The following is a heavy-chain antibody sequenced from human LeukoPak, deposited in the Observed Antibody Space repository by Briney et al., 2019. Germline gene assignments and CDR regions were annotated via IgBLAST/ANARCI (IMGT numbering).Heavy chain of an antibody. J-gene: IGHJ5*02. CDR2: IYYSGST. CDR1: GGSISSYY. CDR3: ARQHSSSWYRGGNNWFDP. V-gene: IGHV4-59*01. D-gene: IGHD6-13*01. Sequence: SETLSLTCTVSGGSISSYYWSWIRQPPGKGLEWIGYIYYSGSTNYNPSLKSRVTISVDTSKNQFSLKLTSVTAADTAVYYCARQHSSSWYRGGNNWFDPWGQGTLVTVSS.